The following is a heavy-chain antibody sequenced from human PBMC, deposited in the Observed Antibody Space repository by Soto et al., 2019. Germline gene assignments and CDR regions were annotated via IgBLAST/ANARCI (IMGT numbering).Heavy chain of an antibody. CDR1: GFTFSSYW. J-gene: IGHJ4*02. D-gene: IGHD2-2*01. CDR3: ARDWRYIVVVPAAPNFDY. V-gene: IGHV3-7*03. Sequence: SLRLSCAASGFTFSSYWMSWVRQAPGKGLEWVANIKQDGSEKYYVDSVKGRFTISRDNAKNSLYLQMNSLRAEDTAVYYCARDWRYIVVVPAAPNFDYWGQGTLVTVSS. CDR2: IKQDGSEK.